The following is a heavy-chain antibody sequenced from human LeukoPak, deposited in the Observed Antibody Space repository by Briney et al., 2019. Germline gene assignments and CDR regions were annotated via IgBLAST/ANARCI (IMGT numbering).Heavy chain of an antibody. J-gene: IGHJ5*02. CDR3: ARKYCSSTSCYYNWFDP. CDR2: INPSGGST. D-gene: IGHD2-2*01. V-gene: IGHV1-46*03. CDR1: GYTFTSYY. Sequence: GASVKVSCKASGYTFTSYYMHWVRQAPGQGLEWMGIINPSGGSTSYAQKFQGRVTMTRDTSTSTVYMELSSLRSEDTAVHYCARKYCSSTSCYYNWFDPWGQGTLVTVSS.